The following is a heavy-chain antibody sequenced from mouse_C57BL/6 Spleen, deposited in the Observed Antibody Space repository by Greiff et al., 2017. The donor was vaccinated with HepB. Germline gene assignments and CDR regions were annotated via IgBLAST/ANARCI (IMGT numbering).Heavy chain of an antibody. CDR3: AKNCGYDYEAWLAY. V-gene: IGHV2-5*01. CDR1: GFSLTSYG. CDR2: IWRGGST. J-gene: IGHJ3*01. Sequence: QVQLQQSGPGLVQPSQSLSITCTVSGFSLTSYGVHWVRQSPGKGLEWLGVIWRGGSTDYNAAFMSRMSITKDNSKSQVFFKMNSLQADDTAIYYCAKNCGYDYEAWLAYWGQGTLVTVSA. D-gene: IGHD2-4*01.